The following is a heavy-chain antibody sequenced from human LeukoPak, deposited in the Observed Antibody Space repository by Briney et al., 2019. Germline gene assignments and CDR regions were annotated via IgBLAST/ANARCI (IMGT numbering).Heavy chain of an antibody. Sequence: PSQTLSLTCTVSDGSISDAAYYWSWIRQHPGEGLKWIGYIYYSGSTSCNPSLKSRVTISVDTSKNQFSLKLTSVTAADTAIYYCARDTTVTTDDYNYYYALDXXXQXAXXXVSS. J-gene: IGHJ6*01. CDR2: IYYSGST. CDR1: DGSISDAAYY. V-gene: IGHV4-31*03. CDR3: ARDTTVTTDDYNYYYALDX. D-gene: IGHD4-17*01.